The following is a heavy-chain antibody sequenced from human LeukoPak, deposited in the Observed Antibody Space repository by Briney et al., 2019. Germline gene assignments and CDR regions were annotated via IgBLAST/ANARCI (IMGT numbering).Heavy chain of an antibody. CDR3: ARGGEVAVADPFDY. CDR1: GFTFSSYW. D-gene: IGHD6-19*01. CDR2: IKQDGSEK. V-gene: IGHV3-7*01. Sequence: GGSLRLSCAASGFTFSSYWMSWVRQAPGKGLEWVANIKQDGSEKYYVDSVKGRFTISRDNAKNSLYLQMNSLRAEDTAVYYCARGGEVAVADPFDYCGQGTLVTVSS. J-gene: IGHJ4*02.